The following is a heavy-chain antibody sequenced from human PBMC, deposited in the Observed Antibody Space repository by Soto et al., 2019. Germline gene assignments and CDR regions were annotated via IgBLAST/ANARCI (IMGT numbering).Heavy chain of an antibody. V-gene: IGHV5-51*01. CDR2: IYPGDSET. D-gene: IGHD6-13*01. CDR3: ARRRAGNPDDWFDP. J-gene: IGHJ5*02. Sequence: GESLRISCKGSGYSFSNYWIVWVRQMPGKGLEWMGIIYPGDSETKYSPSFQGQVTISADKSINTAYLQWISLKASDTAMYYCARRRAGNPDDWFDPWGQGTLVTVSS. CDR1: GYSFSNYW.